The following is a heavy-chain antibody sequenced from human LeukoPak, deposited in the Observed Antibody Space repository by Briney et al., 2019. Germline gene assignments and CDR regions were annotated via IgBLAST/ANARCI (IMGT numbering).Heavy chain of an antibody. J-gene: IGHJ3*02. V-gene: IGHV4-39*07. CDR2: IYYSGST. CDR1: GGSISSSSYY. D-gene: IGHD3-22*01. CDR3: ARDRTTHYYYDSSGYYAFDI. Sequence: SETLSLTCTVSGGSISSSSYYWGWIRQPPGKGLEWIGSIYYSGSTYYNPSLKSRVTISVDTSKNQFSLKLSSVTAADTAVYYCARDRTTHYYYDSSGYYAFDIWGQGTMVTVSP.